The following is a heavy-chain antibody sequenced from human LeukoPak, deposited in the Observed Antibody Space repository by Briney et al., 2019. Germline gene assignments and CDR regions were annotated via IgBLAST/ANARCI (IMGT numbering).Heavy chain of an antibody. CDR2: IYYSGST. J-gene: IGHJ5*02. CDR3: ARHGDGYGDPNWFDP. CDR1: GGSISSSSYY. Sequence: PSETLSLTCTVSGGSISSSSYYWGWIRQPPGKGLGWIGRIYYSGSTYYNPSLKSRVTISVDTSKNQFSLKLSSVTAADTAVYYCARHGDGYGDPNWFDPWGQGTLVTVSS. V-gene: IGHV4-39*01. D-gene: IGHD4-17*01.